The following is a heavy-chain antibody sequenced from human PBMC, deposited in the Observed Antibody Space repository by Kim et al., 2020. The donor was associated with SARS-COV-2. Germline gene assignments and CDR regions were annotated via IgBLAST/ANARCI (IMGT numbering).Heavy chain of an antibody. Sequence: YADSVRGRFTISRDDAKNTLYLQMNSLRGEDTAVYYCARRNGGSPYWCFYLWGRGTLVTVSS. CDR3: ARRNGGSPYWCFYL. D-gene: IGHD2-15*01. J-gene: IGHJ2*01. V-gene: IGHV3-74*01.